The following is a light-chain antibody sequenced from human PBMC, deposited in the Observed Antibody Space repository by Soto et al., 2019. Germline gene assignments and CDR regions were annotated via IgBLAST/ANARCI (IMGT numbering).Light chain of an antibody. CDR2: AAS. CDR3: QQRDSFPLP. CDR1: QGISSW. J-gene: IGKJ3*01. V-gene: IGKV1-12*01. Sequence: DIQMTQSPSSVSASVGDSVTINCRASQGISSWLAWYQQKPGKAPNLLIYAASSLQTGVPSRFTASGAGKDVTLTIPILQPEDSATQYCQQRDSFPLPFGPGTTVNI.